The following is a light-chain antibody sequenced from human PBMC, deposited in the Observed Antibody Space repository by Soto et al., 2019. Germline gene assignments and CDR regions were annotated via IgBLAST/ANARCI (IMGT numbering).Light chain of an antibody. V-gene: IGKV1-5*01. CDR3: QQYSSYSAWT. CDR1: QSISKW. Sequence: DIQMTQSPSTLSASIGDRVTITCRASQSISKWLPWHQQKPGKAPKLLIYDASTLQSGVPPRFSGSGSGTEFTLTIRSLQPDDIATYYCQQYSSYSAWTFGEGTKVEIK. CDR2: DAS. J-gene: IGKJ1*01.